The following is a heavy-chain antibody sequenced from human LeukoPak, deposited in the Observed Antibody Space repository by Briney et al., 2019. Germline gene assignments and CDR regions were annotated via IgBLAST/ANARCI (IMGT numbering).Heavy chain of an antibody. J-gene: IGHJ5*02. CDR1: GYTFNNYG. CDR2: VTSYNGDT. Sequence: GASVRVSCKASGYTFNNYGISWVRQAPGQGLEWMGWVTSYNGDTNYAQKFQGRVTMSTGTSTSTAYMELRSLRFDDTAIYYCAKDWHILTGRNCFDPWGQGTLVTVSS. V-gene: IGHV1-18*01. CDR3: AKDWHILTGRNCFDP. D-gene: IGHD3-9*01.